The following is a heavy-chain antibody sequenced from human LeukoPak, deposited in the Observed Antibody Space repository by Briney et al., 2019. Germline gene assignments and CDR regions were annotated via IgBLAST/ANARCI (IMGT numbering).Heavy chain of an antibody. Sequence: ASVKVSCKASGYTFTSYGISWVRQAPGQGLEWMGWISAYNGNTNYAQKLQGRVTMTTDTSTSTAYMELRSLRSDDTAVYYGARFPLGYCSGGSCGPTKDNWFDPWGQGTLVTVSS. CDR1: GYTFTSYG. V-gene: IGHV1-18*01. J-gene: IGHJ5*02. D-gene: IGHD2-15*01. CDR2: ISAYNGNT. CDR3: ARFPLGYCSGGSCGPTKDNWFDP.